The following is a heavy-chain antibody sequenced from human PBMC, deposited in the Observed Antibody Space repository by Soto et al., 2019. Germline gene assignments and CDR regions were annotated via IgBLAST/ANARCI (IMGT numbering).Heavy chain of an antibody. CDR2: ISSSSSYI. V-gene: IGHV3-21*01. D-gene: IGHD3-22*01. CDR3: ARAPYYYDSRGYWAY. CDR1: GFTFRSYS. Sequence: GGSLRLSCAASGFTFRSYSMNWVRQAPGKGLEWVSSISSSSSYIYYADSVKGRFTISRDNAKNSLYLQMNSLRAEDTAVYYCARAPYYYDSRGYWAYWGQGTLVTVSS. J-gene: IGHJ4*02.